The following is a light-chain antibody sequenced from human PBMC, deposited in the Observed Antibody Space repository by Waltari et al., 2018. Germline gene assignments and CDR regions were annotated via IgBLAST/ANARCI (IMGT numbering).Light chain of an antibody. Sequence: QSVLTQPPSASGTPGQRVTISCSGSNSNIGSNTVNWYQHFPGTAPQLLTYRNSQRPWVAPDRFSGSKSGTSAALAISGLQSEDDADYYCAAWDDSLTGSWVFGGGTKLTV. J-gene: IGLJ3*02. CDR2: RNS. CDR3: AAWDDSLTGSWV. V-gene: IGLV1-44*01. CDR1: NSNIGSNT.